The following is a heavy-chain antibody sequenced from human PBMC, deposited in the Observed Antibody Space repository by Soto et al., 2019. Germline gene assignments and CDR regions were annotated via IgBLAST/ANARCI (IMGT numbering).Heavy chain of an antibody. CDR1: GYTFTSYY. V-gene: IGHV1-46*01. CDR3: ARDQVGVPVAKPGRGYYYGMDV. CDR2: INPSGGST. Sequence: SVKVSCKASGYTFTSYYMHWVRQAPVQGLEWMGIINPSGGSTSCAQKFQGRVTMTRDTSTSTVYMELSSLRSEDTAVYYCARDQVGVPVAKPGRGYYYGMDVWGQGTTVTVYS. D-gene: IGHD2-2*01. J-gene: IGHJ6*02.